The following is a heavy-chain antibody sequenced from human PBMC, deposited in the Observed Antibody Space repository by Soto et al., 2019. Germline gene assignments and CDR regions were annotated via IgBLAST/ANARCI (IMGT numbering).Heavy chain of an antibody. CDR3: GAGNVDSMLES. CDR2: IYHSGGT. Sequence: QVQLQESGPGLVKPSGTLSVTCAVSGGSISSRDWWTWVRQAPGKGLEWIGKIYHSGGTNYSPSLKSRVTISIDKSRKSLSLGLSSVAAADTAVYFCGAGNVDSMLESWGRGTLVTVSS. J-gene: IGHJ4*02. D-gene: IGHD3-3*01. V-gene: IGHV4-4*02. CDR1: GGSISSRDW.